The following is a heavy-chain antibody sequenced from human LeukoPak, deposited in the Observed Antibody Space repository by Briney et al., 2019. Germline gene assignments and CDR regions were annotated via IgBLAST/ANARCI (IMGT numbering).Heavy chain of an antibody. CDR3: ARRLYSGSYPRPRAHRAFDI. D-gene: IGHD1-26*01. V-gene: IGHV4-59*12. CDR1: GGSISSYY. CDR2: IYYSGST. J-gene: IGHJ3*02. Sequence: SETLSLTCTVSGGSISSYYWSWIRQPPGKGLEWIGYIYYSGSTNYNPSLKSRVTISVDTSKNQFSLKLSSVTAADTAVYYCARRLYSGSYPRPRAHRAFDIWGQGTMVTVSS.